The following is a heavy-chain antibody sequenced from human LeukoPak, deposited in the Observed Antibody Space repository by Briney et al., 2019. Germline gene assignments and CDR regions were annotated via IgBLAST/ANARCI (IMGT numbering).Heavy chain of an antibody. CDR3: ARWNAAKYFDS. V-gene: IGHV5-51*01. CDR2: IYPGDSHA. J-gene: IGHJ4*02. Sequence: GESLKISCKGSGYTFTNYWIGWGRQMPGKGLEWMGIIYPGDSHARYSPSFQGQVTISADKSVNTAYLQWSSLRASDTAIYYCARWNAAKYFDSWGQGTLVTVSS. CDR1: GYTFTNYW. D-gene: IGHD6-25*01.